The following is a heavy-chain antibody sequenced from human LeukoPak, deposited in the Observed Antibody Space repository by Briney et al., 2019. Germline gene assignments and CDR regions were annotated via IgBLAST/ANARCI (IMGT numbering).Heavy chain of an antibody. CDR3: AKSLTFTGWFDP. J-gene: IGHJ5*02. CDR2: IYWDDDE. V-gene: IGHV2-5*02. CDR1: GFSLSTSGVG. Sequence: SGPTLVKPIQILTLTCTFSGFSLSTSGVGVVCIRQTPGKALERLALIYWDDDERYSPSLKSRLTITKDTSKNQVVLTMTNMDPVDTGTYYCAKSLTFTGWFDPWGQGTLVTVSS.